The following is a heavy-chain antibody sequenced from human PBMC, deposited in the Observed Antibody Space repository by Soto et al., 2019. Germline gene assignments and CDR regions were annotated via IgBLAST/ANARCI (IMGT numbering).Heavy chain of an antibody. D-gene: IGHD3-22*01. Sequence: PSETLSLTCVVSGGPVSGDDRYWVWIRHLPGKGLEWIANVCRTGTTYYTPSLRSRVSMSVDTSQYQFSLILASVTAAATAVYYCARALVTDYNSRDYHYYFAMDVWGQGTSVTVSS. CDR3: ARALVTDYNSRDYHYYFAMDV. J-gene: IGHJ6*02. CDR1: GGPVSGDDRY. CDR2: VCRTGTT. V-gene: IGHV4-31*02.